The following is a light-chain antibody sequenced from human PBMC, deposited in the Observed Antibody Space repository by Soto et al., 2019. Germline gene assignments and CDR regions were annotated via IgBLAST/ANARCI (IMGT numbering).Light chain of an antibody. V-gene: IGLV8-61*01. CDR1: SGSVSTSYY. CDR2: STN. J-gene: IGLJ2*01. CDR3: VLYMGSGIRV. Sequence: QAVVTQEPAFSGSPGETVTLTCGSRSGSVSTSYYPSWYQQTPGQAPRTLMYSTNTRSSGVPDRFSGSIRGNKAALTITGAQADDECDYYCVLYMGSGIRVFGGGTKLTVL.